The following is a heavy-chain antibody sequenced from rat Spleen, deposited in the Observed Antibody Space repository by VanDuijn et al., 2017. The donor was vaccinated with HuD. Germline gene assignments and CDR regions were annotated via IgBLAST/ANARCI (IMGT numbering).Heavy chain of an antibody. CDR3: ARHDYSSHGVMDA. CDR1: GFTFSNYD. CDR2: ISPGGGNT. D-gene: IGHD1-8*01. Sequence: EVQLVESGGDLVQPGRSLKLSCAASGFTFSNYDMAWVRQDSTKGLEWVASISPGGGNTYYRDSVKGRFTVSRDNAKSTLYLQMDSLRSEDTATFYCARHDYSSHGVMDAWGQGASVTVSS. J-gene: IGHJ4*01. V-gene: IGHV5S23*01.